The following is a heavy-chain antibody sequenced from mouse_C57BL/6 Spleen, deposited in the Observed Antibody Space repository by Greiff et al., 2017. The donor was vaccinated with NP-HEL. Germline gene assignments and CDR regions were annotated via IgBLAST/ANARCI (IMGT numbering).Heavy chain of an antibody. D-gene: IGHD2-3*01. J-gene: IGHJ4*01. V-gene: IGHV2-6-1*01. CDR3: ARQGYYVRGAMDY. CDR1: GFSLTSYG. Sequence: QVQLKESGPGLVAPSQSLSITCTVSGFSLTSYGVHWVRQPPGKGLEWLVVIWSDGSTTYNSALKSRLSISKDNSKSQVLLKMNSPQTDDTAMYYCARQGYYVRGAMDYWGQGTSVTVSS. CDR2: IWSDGST.